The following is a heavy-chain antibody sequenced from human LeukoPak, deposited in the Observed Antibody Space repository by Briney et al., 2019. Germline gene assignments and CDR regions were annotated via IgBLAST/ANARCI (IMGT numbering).Heavy chain of an antibody. CDR3: ARGGDYYEDY. D-gene: IGHD4-17*01. CDR1: GGSISSSSYY. Sequence: SETLSLTCTVSGGSISSSSYYWGWIRQPPGKGLEWIGSIYYSGSTYYNPSLKSRVTISVDTSKNQFSLKLSSVTAADTAVYYCARGGDYYEDYWGQGTLVTVSS. J-gene: IGHJ4*02. V-gene: IGHV4-39*07. CDR2: IYYSGST.